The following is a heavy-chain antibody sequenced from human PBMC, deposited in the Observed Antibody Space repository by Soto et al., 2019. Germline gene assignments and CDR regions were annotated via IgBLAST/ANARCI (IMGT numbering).Heavy chain of an antibody. J-gene: IGHJ6*02. D-gene: IGHD6-13*01. CDR1: GYTFTSYG. CDR3: ARDQGFEQQPDYPPYYYYYYGMDV. V-gene: IGHV1-18*04. CDR2: ISAYNGNT. Sequence: GASVKVSCKASGYTFTSYGISWVRQAPGQGLEWMGWISAYNGNTNYAQKLQGRVTMTTDTSTSTAYMELRSLRSDDTAVYCCARDQGFEQQPDYPPYYYYYYGMDVWGQGTTVTVSS.